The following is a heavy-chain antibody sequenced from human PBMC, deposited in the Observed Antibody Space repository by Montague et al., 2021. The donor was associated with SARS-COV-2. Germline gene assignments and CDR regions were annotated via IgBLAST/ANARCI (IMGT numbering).Heavy chain of an antibody. CDR2: IYWDDDK. V-gene: IGHV2-5*02. CDR3: AHSSIAAAGTTRGRFDP. CDR1: GFSLSTSGVG. J-gene: IGHJ5*02. Sequence: PALVKPTKTLTLTCTFSGFSLSTSGVGVGWIRQPPGKALEWLAVIYWDDDKRYSPSLKSRLTITKDTSKNQVVLTMTNMDPVDTATYYCAHSSIAAAGTTRGRFDPWGQGTLVTVSS. D-gene: IGHD6-13*01.